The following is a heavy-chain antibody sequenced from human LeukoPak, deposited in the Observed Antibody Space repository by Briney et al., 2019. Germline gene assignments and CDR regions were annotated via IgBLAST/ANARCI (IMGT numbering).Heavy chain of an antibody. CDR3: ARVDQWPVRGYFDY. D-gene: IGHD6-19*01. J-gene: IGHJ4*02. Sequence: ASVKVSCKASGYTFTSYGISWVRQAPGQGLEWMGWISAYNGNTNYAQKLQGRVTMTTDTSTSTAYMELRSLRSDDTAVYYCARVDQWPVRGYFDYWGQGTLVTVSS. CDR1: GYTFTSYG. V-gene: IGHV1-18*01. CDR2: ISAYNGNT.